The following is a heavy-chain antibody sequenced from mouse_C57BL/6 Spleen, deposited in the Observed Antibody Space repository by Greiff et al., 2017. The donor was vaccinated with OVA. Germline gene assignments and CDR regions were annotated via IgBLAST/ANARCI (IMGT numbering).Heavy chain of an antibody. CDR2: IWWDDDK. Sequence: QVTLKVSGPGILQPSQTLSLTCSFSGFSLSTFGMGVGWIRQPSGKGLEWLAHIWWDDDKYYNTVLKSRLTISKDTSNNPVLLLIANVDTAETAAYYCARIRGCYESSCEDYFDYWGQGTTLTVSS. J-gene: IGHJ2*01. V-gene: IGHV8-8*01. D-gene: IGHD1-1*01. CDR3: ARIRGCYESSCEDYFDY. CDR1: GFSLSTFGMG.